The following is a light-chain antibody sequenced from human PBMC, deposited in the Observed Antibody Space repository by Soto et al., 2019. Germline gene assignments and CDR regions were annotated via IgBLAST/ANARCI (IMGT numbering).Light chain of an antibody. J-gene: IGKJ2*01. Sequence: EIVLTQSPGTLSLSPGERATLSCRASQSISSSYLAWYQQKPGQAPRLLIYAASSRATGLPDRFSGSGSGTDFTLTIGRLEPEAFAVYYCHQYGSSSYTFGQGTQLEIK. CDR1: QSISSSY. CDR3: HQYGSSSYT. V-gene: IGKV3-20*01. CDR2: AAS.